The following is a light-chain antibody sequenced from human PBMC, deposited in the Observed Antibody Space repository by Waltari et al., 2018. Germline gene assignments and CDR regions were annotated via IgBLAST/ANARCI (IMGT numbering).Light chain of an antibody. CDR2: EGS. CDR3: CSFAGSNTYV. V-gene: IGLV2-23*01. CDR1: RSDVGSYNL. J-gene: IGLJ1*01. Sequence: HSALTQPASVSGSPGQSIALSCPGARSDVGSYNLVSWYQQHPGKAPKLMIYEGSKRPPGVSNRFSGSKSGNTGSLTISGLQTEDEADYYCCSFAGSNTYVLGTGTKVSVL.